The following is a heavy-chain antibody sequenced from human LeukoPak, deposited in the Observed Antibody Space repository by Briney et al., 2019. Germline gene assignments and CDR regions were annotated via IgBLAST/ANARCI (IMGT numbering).Heavy chain of an antibody. J-gene: IGHJ4*02. Sequence: GGPLRLSCAASGFTFSSYAMSWVRQAPGKGLEWVSGISGSGDNTYYADSVLGRFTVSRDNSKNTLYLQMNSLRAEDTAVYYCVATRVCGGVLLRPNCLYFENWGQGTLVSVSS. CDR3: VATRVCGGVLLRPNCLYFEN. V-gene: IGHV3-23*01. D-gene: IGHD3-10*01. CDR2: ISGSGDNT. CDR1: GFTFSSYA.